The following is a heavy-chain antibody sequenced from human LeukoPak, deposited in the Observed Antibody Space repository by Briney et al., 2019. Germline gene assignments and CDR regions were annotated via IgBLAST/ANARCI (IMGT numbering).Heavy chain of an antibody. V-gene: IGHV4-4*07. CDR3: AREDYDYVWGSYRFDY. D-gene: IGHD3-16*02. CDR1: GGSIRSYY. Sequence: PSETLSLTCTVSGGSIRSYYWSWIRQPAGKGLEWIGRIYTSGSTNYNPSLKSRVTMSVDTSKNQFSLKLSSVTAADTAVYYCAREDYDYVWGSYRFDYWGQGTLVTVSS. J-gene: IGHJ4*02. CDR2: IYTSGST.